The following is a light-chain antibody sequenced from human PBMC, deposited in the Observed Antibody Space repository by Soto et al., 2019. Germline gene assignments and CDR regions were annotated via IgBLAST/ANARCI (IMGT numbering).Light chain of an antibody. CDR1: SSDVGGYNF. J-gene: IGLJ2*01. Sequence: QPASVSGSPGQSITISCTGTSSDVGGYNFVSWYQQHPGKAPKFIIYDVRNRPSGVSNRFSGSRSGNTASLTISGLQAEDEADYYCSSYTSSSTVIFGGGTKLTVL. V-gene: IGLV2-14*03. CDR2: DVR. CDR3: SSYTSSSTVI.